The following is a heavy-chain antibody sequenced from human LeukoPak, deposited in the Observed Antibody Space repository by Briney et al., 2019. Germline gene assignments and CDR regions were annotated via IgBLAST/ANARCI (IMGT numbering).Heavy chain of an antibody. Sequence: GASVKVSCKASGYTFTSYYMHWVRQAPGQGLEWMGIINPSGGSTSYAQKFQGRVTMTGDTSTSTVYMELSSLRSEDTAVYYCARDRDYYDSSGYRYFDYWGQGTLVTVSS. V-gene: IGHV1-46*01. D-gene: IGHD3-22*01. CDR2: INPSGGST. CDR3: ARDRDYYDSSGYRYFDY. J-gene: IGHJ4*02. CDR1: GYTFTSYY.